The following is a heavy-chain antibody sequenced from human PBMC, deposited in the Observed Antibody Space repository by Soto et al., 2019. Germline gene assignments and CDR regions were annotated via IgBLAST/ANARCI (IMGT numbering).Heavy chain of an antibody. CDR2: ISYDGSNK. V-gene: IGHV3-30*18. J-gene: IGHJ4*02. CDR3: AKERDIVVVVAPLDY. Sequence: QVQLVESGGGVVQPGRSLRLSCAASGFTFSIYGMHWVRQAPGKGLEWVAVISYDGSNKYYADSVKGRFTISRDNSKNTLYLQMNSLRAEDTAVYYCAKERDIVVVVAPLDYWGQGTLVTVSS. CDR1: GFTFSIYG. D-gene: IGHD2-15*01.